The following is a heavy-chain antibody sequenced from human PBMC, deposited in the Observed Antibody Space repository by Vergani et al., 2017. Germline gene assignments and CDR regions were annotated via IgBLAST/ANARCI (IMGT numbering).Heavy chain of an antibody. V-gene: IGHV1-69*01. J-gene: IGHJ6*02. CDR3: AGALGYCSGGSCYVDYYYYGMDV. Sequence: QVQLVQSGAEVKKPGSSVKVSCKASGGTFSSYAISWVRQAPGQGLEWMGGIIPIFGTANYAQKFQGRVTITADESTSTAYMELSSLRSEDTAVYYCAGALGYCSGGSCYVDYYYYGMDVWGQGTTVTVSS. CDR2: IIPIFGTA. CDR1: GGTFSSYA. D-gene: IGHD2-15*01.